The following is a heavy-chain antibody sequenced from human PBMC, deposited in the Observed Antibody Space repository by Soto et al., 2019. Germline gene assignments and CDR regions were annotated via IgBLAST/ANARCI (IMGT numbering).Heavy chain of an antibody. D-gene: IGHD2-15*01. J-gene: IGHJ4*02. CDR3: ARSGGLDRDFNY. Sequence: QVQLVQSGAEVKKPGSSVKVSCKASGGTFSSDSFSWVRQAPGQGLEWMGGIIPMFETPIYAQKFQDRVTITADESTRTGYMQLSSLRSGDTAVYYCARSGGLDRDFNYWGQGSLVTVSS. CDR1: GGTFSSDS. V-gene: IGHV1-69*12. CDR2: IIPMFETP.